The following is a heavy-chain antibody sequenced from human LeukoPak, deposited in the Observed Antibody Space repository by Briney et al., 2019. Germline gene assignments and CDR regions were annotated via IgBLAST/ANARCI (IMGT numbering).Heavy chain of an antibody. Sequence: GGSLRLSCIASGFTFSDYSFNWVRQAPGKGLEWISYISSTRPTIYYADSVKGRFTISRDDAKSSLYLQMNSLRVEDTAVYYCAKEVTYGGAAFDVWGQGTTVTVSS. CDR3: AKEVTYGGAAFDV. CDR1: GFTFSDYS. D-gene: IGHD3-10*01. CDR2: ISSTRPTI. J-gene: IGHJ3*01. V-gene: IGHV3-48*01.